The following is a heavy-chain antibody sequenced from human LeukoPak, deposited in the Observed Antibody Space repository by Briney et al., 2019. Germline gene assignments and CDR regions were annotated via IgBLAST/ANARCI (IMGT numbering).Heavy chain of an antibody. CDR1: GFTFSNYW. J-gene: IGHJ4*02. CDR3: ARESHATFDY. CDR2: MNQDGSEK. V-gene: IGHV3-7*01. D-gene: IGHD1-26*01. Sequence: GGSLRLSCAASGFTFSNYWMSWVRQAPGKGLEWVANMNQDGSEKYYVDSVKGRLTISRDNAKNSLYLQMNSPRAEDTAVYYCARESHATFDYWGQGTLVIVSS.